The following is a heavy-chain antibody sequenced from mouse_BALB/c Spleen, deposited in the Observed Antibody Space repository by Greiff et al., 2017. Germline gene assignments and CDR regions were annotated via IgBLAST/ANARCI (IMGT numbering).Heavy chain of an antibody. Sequence: VQLQQSGAELVRPGVSVKISCKVSGYTFTDYAMHWVKQSHAKSLEWIGVISTYYGDANYNQKFKGKATMTVDKSSSTAYMELARLTSEDSAIYYCAREYGNYVDYWGQGTSVTVSS. V-gene: IGHV1S137*01. CDR2: ISTYYGDA. J-gene: IGHJ4*01. CDR3: AREYGNYVDY. CDR1: GYTFTDYA. D-gene: IGHD2-10*02.